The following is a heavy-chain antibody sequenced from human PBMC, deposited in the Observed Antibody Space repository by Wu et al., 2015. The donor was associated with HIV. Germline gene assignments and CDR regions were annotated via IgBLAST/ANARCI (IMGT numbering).Heavy chain of an antibody. CDR3: ATIQRLVKDLDY. CDR1: GYTFIDYY. V-gene: IGHV1-2*02. J-gene: IGHJ4*02. Sequence: QVQLLQSGAEVKKPGASVMVSCKASGYTFIDYYIYWVRQAPGQGLEWMGWINPNRGGTKYAQKFQGRVTLTRDTAVTTAYLEVNSLRSDDTAVYYCATIQRLVKDLDYWGQGNAGHRLL. D-gene: IGHD6-13*01. CDR2: INPNRGGT.